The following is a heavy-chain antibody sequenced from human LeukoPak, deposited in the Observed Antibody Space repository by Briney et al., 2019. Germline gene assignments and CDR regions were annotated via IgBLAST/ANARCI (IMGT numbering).Heavy chain of an antibody. V-gene: IGHV4-34*01. CDR1: GGSFSGYY. D-gene: IGHD1-26*01. J-gene: IGHJ2*01. Sequence: PSETLSLTCAVYGGSFSGYYWSWIRQPPGKGLEWIGEINHSGSTNYNPSLKSRVTISVDTSKNQFSLKLSSVTAADTAVYYCARGGWELLRRYFDRWGRGTLVTVSS. CDR3: ARGGWELLRRYFDR. CDR2: INHSGST.